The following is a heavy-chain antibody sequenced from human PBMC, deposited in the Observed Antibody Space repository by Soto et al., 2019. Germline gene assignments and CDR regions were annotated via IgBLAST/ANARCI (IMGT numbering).Heavy chain of an antibody. D-gene: IGHD3-10*01. CDR3: ARRPLVRVIIPYYFDS. J-gene: IGHJ4*02. CDR2: IYYSGSA. CDR1: GGSINNSSFY. V-gene: IGHV4-39*01. Sequence: QLQLQESGPGLVKPSETLSLTCTVSGGSINNSSFYWGWVRQPPGKRLEWIGSIYYSGSAYYNPSLKRRCTLSVFTSKNQFSLNLSSVTAADTAVYFCARRPLVRVIIPYYFDSWGQGTLVTVSS.